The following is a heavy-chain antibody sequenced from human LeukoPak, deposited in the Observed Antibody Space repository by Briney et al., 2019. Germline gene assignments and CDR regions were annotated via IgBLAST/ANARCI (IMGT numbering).Heavy chain of an antibody. V-gene: IGHV4-39*01. D-gene: IGHD6-19*01. J-gene: IGHJ4*02. CDR3: ARLGSGWYYFDY. Sequence: SETLSLTCTVSGGSISSSSYYWGWIRQPPGTGLEWIGSIYYSGSTYYNPSLKSRVTISVDTSKNQFSLKLSSVTAADTAVYYCARLGSGWYYFDYWGQGTLVTVSS. CDR2: IYYSGST. CDR1: GGSISSSSYY.